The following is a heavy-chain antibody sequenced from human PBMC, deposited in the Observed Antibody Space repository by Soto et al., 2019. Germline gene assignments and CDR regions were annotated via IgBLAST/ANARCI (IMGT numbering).Heavy chain of an antibody. CDR1: GYTLTELS. Sequence: GASVKVSCKVSGYTLTELSMHWVRQAPGKGLEWMGGFDPEDGETIYAQKFQGRVTMTEDTSTDTAYMELSSLRSEDTAVYYCASPRRESSPDAFDIWGQGTLVTLSS. J-gene: IGHJ3*02. V-gene: IGHV1-24*01. CDR2: FDPEDGET. CDR3: ASPRRESSPDAFDI.